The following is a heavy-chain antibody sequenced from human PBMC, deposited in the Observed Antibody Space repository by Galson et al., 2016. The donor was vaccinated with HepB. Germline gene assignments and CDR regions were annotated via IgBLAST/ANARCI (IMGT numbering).Heavy chain of an antibody. CDR1: GLTFSRFC. D-gene: IGHD1-1*01. CDR2: INQDGSEK. J-gene: IGHJ4*02. Sequence: SLRLSCAASGLTFSRFCMTWVRQAPGKGLEWVANINQDGSEKHYLDSVRGRFTISRDNAKNSLYLQMNSLRAEDTAVYFCARAYQYTLDYWGQGTLVTVSS. CDR3: ARAYQYTLDY. V-gene: IGHV3-7*04.